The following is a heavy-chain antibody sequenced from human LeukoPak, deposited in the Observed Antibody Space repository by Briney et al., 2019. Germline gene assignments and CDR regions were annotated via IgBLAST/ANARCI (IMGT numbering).Heavy chain of an antibody. J-gene: IGHJ4*02. CDR3: AKVTPGRSVYFDY. CDR2: ISWNSGSK. D-gene: IGHD2-15*01. V-gene: IGHV3-9*01. Sequence: GRSLRLSCAASGFTFDDYAMHWVRQAPGKGLEWVSGISWNSGSKGYADSVKGRFIISRDNAKNSLYLQMNSLRAEDTALYYCAKVTPGRSVYFDYWGQGTLVTVSS. CDR1: GFTFDDYA.